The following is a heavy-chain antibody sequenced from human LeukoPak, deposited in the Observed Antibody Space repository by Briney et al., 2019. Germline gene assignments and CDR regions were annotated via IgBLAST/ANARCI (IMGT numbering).Heavy chain of an antibody. CDR2: IYPDDSDT. D-gene: IGHD3-22*01. J-gene: IGHJ4*02. Sequence: GESLKISCKGSGYSFTSYWIGWVRQLPGKGLEWMGIIYPDDSDTRYSPSFQGQVTISADKSISTAYLQWSSLKASDTAMYYCARHEGGYDSSGYRLPVDYWGQGTLVTVSS. CDR3: ARHEGGYDSSGYRLPVDY. V-gene: IGHV5-51*01. CDR1: GYSFTSYW.